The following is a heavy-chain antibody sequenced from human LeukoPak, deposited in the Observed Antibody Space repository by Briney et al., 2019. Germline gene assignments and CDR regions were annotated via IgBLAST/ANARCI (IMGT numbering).Heavy chain of an antibody. V-gene: IGHV1-2*06. J-gene: IGHJ4*02. Sequence: ASVKVSCKASGYTFTGHYLHWVRQAPGQGLEWMGRINPNTGVTEYVQKFQGRVTMTRDTSISTAYVELTRLRSDDTAIYYCARDPGYSYAVDYWGQGILVTVSS. CDR1: GYTFTGHY. CDR2: INPNTGVT. D-gene: IGHD5-18*01. CDR3: ARDPGYSYAVDY.